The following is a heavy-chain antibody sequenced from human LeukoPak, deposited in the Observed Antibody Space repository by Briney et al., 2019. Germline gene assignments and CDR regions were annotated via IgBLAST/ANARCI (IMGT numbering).Heavy chain of an antibody. CDR3: AREVVVVVAATHYFDY. V-gene: IGHV3-7*01. J-gene: IGHJ4*02. CDR2: IKQDGSEK. D-gene: IGHD2-15*01. Sequence: PGGSLRLSCAASGFTFSSYWMSRVRQAPGKGLEWVANIKQDGSEKYYVDSVKGRFTISRDNAKNSLYLQMNSLRAEDTAVYYCAREVVVVVAATHYFDYWGQGTLVTVSS. CDR1: GFTFSSYW.